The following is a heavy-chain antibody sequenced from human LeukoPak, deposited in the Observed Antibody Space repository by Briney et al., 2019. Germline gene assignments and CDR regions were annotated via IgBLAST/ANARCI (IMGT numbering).Heavy chain of an antibody. CDR2: TPYDRRNR. Sequence: GGSLRLSCTASGFTFSRYGIHWVRQAPGKGLEWVAFTPYDRRNRYYEASVQGLFTISRDNSNNALYLQMNSLSAEDTAIYYCAKVATAGYYWDFFDYWGQGTLVTVSS. CDR1: GFTFSRYG. V-gene: IGHV3-30*02. D-gene: IGHD3-22*01. J-gene: IGHJ4*02. CDR3: AKVATAGYYWDFFDY.